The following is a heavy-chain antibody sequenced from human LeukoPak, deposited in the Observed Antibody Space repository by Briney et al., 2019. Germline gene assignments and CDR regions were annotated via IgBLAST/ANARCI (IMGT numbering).Heavy chain of an antibody. D-gene: IGHD6-19*01. Sequence: GASVKVSCKASGYTFTSYDINWVRQATGQGLEWMGWMNPNSGNTGYAQKFQGRVTMTRDTSISTAYMELSSLTSEDTAVYYCARGCGWYYYFDYWGQGTLVTVSS. CDR1: GYTFTSYD. J-gene: IGHJ4*02. CDR3: ARGCGWYYYFDY. CDR2: MNPNSGNT. V-gene: IGHV1-8*01.